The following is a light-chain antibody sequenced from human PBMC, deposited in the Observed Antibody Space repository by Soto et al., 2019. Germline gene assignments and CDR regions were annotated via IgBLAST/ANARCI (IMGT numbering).Light chain of an antibody. CDR3: QQYNSYWT. CDR1: QSISSW. CDR2: KAS. V-gene: IGKV1-5*03. Sequence: DIQMTQSPSTLSASVGERVTITCRASQSISSWVAWYQQKPGKAPKLLIYKASSLESGVPSRFSGSGSGTEFTLTISSLQSDDFATYYCQQYNSYWTFGQGTKVDIK. J-gene: IGKJ1*01.